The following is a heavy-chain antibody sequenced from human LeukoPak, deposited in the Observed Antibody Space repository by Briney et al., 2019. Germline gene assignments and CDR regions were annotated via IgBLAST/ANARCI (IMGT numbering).Heavy chain of an antibody. V-gene: IGHV3-21*04. CDR2: ISSSSSYI. CDR1: GFTFSSYS. D-gene: IGHD4-17*01. Sequence: GSLRLSCAASGFTFSSYSMNWVRQAPGKGLEWVSSISSSSSYIYYADSVKGRFTISRDNAKNSLYLQMNSLRAEDTAVYYCASHGSDYLVTYYSDYWGQGTLVTVSS. J-gene: IGHJ4*02. CDR3: ASHGSDYLVTYYSDY.